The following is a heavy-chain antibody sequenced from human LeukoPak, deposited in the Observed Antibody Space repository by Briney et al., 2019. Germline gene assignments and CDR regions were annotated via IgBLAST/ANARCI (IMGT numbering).Heavy chain of an antibody. CDR3: AKAIKHTIFGVVSSLT. CDR1: GFTFSSYS. V-gene: IGHV3-23*01. Sequence: GGSLRLSCAASGFTFSSYSMSWVRQSPERGLEWVSAISGSGGSTYYADSVKGRFTISRDNSKNTLYLQMNSLRAEDTAVYYCAKAIKHTIFGVVSSLTWGQGTLVTVSS. D-gene: IGHD3-3*01. CDR2: ISGSGGST. J-gene: IGHJ5*02.